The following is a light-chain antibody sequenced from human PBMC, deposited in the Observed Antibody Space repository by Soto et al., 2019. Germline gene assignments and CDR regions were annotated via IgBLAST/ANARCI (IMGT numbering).Light chain of an antibody. V-gene: IGKV3-15*01. J-gene: IGKJ5*01. CDR3: QQYNDWPIT. CDR1: QSVSSN. Sequence: ETVMTQSPATLSVSPGERGTLSCRASQSVSSNLAWYQQKPGQTPRLLIYDASTRATGIPARFSGSGSGTEFTLTISSLQSEDFALYHCQQYNDWPITFGQGTRLEMK. CDR2: DAS.